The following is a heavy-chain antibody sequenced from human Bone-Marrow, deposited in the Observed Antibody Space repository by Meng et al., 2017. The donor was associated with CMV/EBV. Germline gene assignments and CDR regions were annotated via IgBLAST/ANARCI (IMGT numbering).Heavy chain of an antibody. D-gene: IGHD1-14*01. CDR2: ITPYNGDT. CDR1: GYNFRHYG. CDR3: ATDGPTSMEPFKY. V-gene: IGHV1-18*01. J-gene: IGHJ4*02. Sequence: ASVKVSCKTSGYNFRHYGISWVRQAPGEGLEWMGWITPYNGDTKYAQKIQGRLTMTTDPSTNTVYMGLTSLTSDDTAVYFCATDGPTSMEPFKYWGQGTLVPVSS.